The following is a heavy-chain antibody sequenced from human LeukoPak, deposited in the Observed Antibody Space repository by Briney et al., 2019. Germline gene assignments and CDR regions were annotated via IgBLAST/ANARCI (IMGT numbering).Heavy chain of an antibody. CDR2: IRYDGSNK. CDR1: GFTFSSYG. V-gene: IGHV3-30*02. J-gene: IGHJ4*02. D-gene: IGHD4/OR15-4a*01. Sequence: QPGGSLRLSCAASGFTFSSYGMHWVRQAPGKGLEWVAFIRYDGSNKYYADSVKGRFTISRDNSKNTLYLQMNSLRAEDTAVYCCARRAGAYSHPYDYWGQGTLVTVSS. CDR3: ARRAGAYSHPYDY.